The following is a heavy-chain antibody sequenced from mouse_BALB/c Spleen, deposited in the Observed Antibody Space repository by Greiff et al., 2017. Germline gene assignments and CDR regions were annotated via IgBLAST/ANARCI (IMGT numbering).Heavy chain of an antibody. CDR1: GFSLTSYG. D-gene: IGHD1-1*01. CDR2: IWAGGST. J-gene: IGHJ1*01. V-gene: IGHV2-9*02. CDR3: ARVGYYYGSSGYWYFDV. Sequence: VQGVESGPGLVAPSQSLSITCTVSGFSLTSYGVHWVRQPPGKGLEWLGVIWAGGSTNYNSALMSRLSISKDNSKSQVFLKMNSLQTDDTAMYYCARVGYYYGSSGYWYFDVWGAGTTVIVSS.